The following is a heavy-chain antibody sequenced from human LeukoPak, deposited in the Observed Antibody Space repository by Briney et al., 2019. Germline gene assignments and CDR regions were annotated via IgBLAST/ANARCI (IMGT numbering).Heavy chain of an antibody. CDR2: IYYSGST. Sequence: SETLSLTCTVSGGSVSSGSYYWSWIRQPPGKGLEWIGYIYYSGSTYYNPSLKSRVTISVDTSKNQFSLKLSSVTAADTAVYYCASTYGSGTRVDYWGQGTLVTVSS. CDR1: GGSVSSGSYY. V-gene: IGHV4-31*03. J-gene: IGHJ4*02. D-gene: IGHD3-10*01. CDR3: ASTYGSGTRVDY.